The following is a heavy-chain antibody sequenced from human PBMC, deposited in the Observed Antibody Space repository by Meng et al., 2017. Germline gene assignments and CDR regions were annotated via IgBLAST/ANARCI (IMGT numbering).Heavy chain of an antibody. CDR2: LIPSSGDA. D-gene: IGHD1-7*01. J-gene: IGHJ4*02. V-gene: IGHV1-2*06. Sequence: VQLVQFGPEVKKPGASVKLSCRASGYTFIYAYVHWVRQAPGQGLEWMGRLIPSSGDANSAQKFLGRVTLTWDTSISTAYMELSSLRSDDTAIYYCARDGGNYDFDYWGQGTLVTVSS. CDR3: ARDGGNYDFDY. CDR1: GYTFIYAY.